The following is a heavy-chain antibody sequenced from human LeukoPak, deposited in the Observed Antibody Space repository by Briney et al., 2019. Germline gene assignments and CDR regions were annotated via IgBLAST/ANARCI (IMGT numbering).Heavy chain of an antibody. V-gene: IGHV3-48*03. CDR2: ISSSGSTI. J-gene: IGHJ6*04. Sequence: GGSLRLSCAASGFTFSSYEMNWVRQAPGKGLEWVSYISSSGSTIYYADSVKGRFTISRDNAKNSLYLQMNSLRAEDTAVYYCAREILWFVGDVWGKGTTVTISS. CDR3: AREILWFVGDV. D-gene: IGHD3-10*01. CDR1: GFTFSSYE.